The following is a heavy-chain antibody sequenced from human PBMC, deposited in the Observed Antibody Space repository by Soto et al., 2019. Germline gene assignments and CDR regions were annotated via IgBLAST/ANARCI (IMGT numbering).Heavy chain of an antibody. Sequence: ASVKVSCKTSGYIFTNYGISWVRQAPGQGLEWMGWISAYDGLTNHSQKFQGRVTMTTDTSTSTAYMELRSLSSDDAALYYCARVRYYDTSGYYDVDYWGQGTLVTVSS. CDR3: ARVRYYDTSGYYDVDY. D-gene: IGHD3-22*01. V-gene: IGHV1-18*01. J-gene: IGHJ4*02. CDR1: GYIFTNYG. CDR2: ISAYDGLT.